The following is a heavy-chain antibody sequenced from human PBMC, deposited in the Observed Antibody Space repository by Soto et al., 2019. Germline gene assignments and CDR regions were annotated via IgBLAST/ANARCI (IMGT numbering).Heavy chain of an antibody. D-gene: IGHD4-17*01. V-gene: IGHV3-30*18. CDR3: AKAGGGYGDFVDH. CDR2: LLYDGSEI. CDR1: VFTFSRYG. Sequence: PWGSLLLSCASSVFTFSRYGMHWVRQAPGKGLEWVAGLLYDGSEIYYADSVKGRFTVSRENSKNTLYLQMNTLKTEDTAIYYCAKAGGGYGDFVDHWGQGTLVTVSS. J-gene: IGHJ4*02.